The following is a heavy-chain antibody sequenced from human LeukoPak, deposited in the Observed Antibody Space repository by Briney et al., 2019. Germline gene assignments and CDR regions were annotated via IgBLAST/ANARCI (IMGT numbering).Heavy chain of an antibody. D-gene: IGHD3-3*01. J-gene: IGHJ5*02. CDR1: GYTFTSYD. V-gene: IGHV1-8*01. CDR3: ARGVRRFLGNWFDP. Sequence: ASVKVSCKASGYTFTSYDINWVRQATGQGLEWMGWMNPNSGNTGYAQKFQGRVTMTRNTSISTAYMELSSLRSEDTAVYYCARGVRRFLGNWFDPWGQGTLVTVSS. CDR2: MNPNSGNT.